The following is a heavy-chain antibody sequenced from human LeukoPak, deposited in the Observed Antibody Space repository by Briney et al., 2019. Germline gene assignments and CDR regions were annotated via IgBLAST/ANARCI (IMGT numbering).Heavy chain of an antibody. D-gene: IGHD3-10*01. Sequence: GESLKISCKGSGYSFTNYWIGWVRQMPGKGLEWMGIIYPGDSDTRYIPSFQGQVTISADKSINTAYLQWSSLKASDTAMYYCARRYGSGSYYYGMDVWGQGTTVTVSS. CDR3: ARRYGSGSYYYGMDV. V-gene: IGHV5-51*01. CDR1: GYSFTNYW. CDR2: IYPGDSDT. J-gene: IGHJ6*02.